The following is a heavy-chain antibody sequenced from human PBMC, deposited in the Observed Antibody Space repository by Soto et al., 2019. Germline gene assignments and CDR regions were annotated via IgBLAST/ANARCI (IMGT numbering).Heavy chain of an antibody. D-gene: IGHD3-22*01. Sequence: ASVKVSCKASGYIFTSYGINWVRQAPGQGLEWMGWISTYNGNTDYAQKFQGRVTMTRDTSTSTAYMELSSLRSEDTAVYYCARADYYGSSGYHLDYWGQGTLVTVSS. V-gene: IGHV1-18*01. CDR1: GYIFTSYG. CDR2: ISTYNGNT. J-gene: IGHJ4*02. CDR3: ARADYYGSSGYHLDY.